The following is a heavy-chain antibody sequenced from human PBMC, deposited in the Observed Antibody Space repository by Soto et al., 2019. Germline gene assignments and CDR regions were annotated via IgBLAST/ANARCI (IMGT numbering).Heavy chain of an antibody. CDR1: GFTFSSYA. Sequence: GGSLRLSCAASGFTFSSYAMSWVRQAPGKGLEWVSAISGSGGSTYYADSVKGRFTISRDNSKNTLYLQMNSLRAEDTAVYYCAKDHEYDILTGPDYWGQGTLVTVSS. V-gene: IGHV3-23*01. CDR2: ISGSGGST. J-gene: IGHJ4*02. CDR3: AKDHEYDILTGPDY. D-gene: IGHD3-9*01.